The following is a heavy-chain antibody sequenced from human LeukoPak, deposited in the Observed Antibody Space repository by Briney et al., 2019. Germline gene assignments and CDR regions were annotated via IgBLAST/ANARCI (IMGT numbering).Heavy chain of an antibody. D-gene: IGHD6-13*01. CDR3: ARVYTSTWYLGYFHMDV. Sequence: PGGFLRLSCVASGFTLSSYNMKWVRQAPGKRLEWVSSISWRSSDIEYADSVKGRFTISRDIDKKSLYLQMNSLRVEDTAVYYCARVYTSTWYLGYFHMDVWGKGTTVTVSS. CDR2: ISWRSSDI. CDR1: GFTLSSYN. V-gene: IGHV3-21*01. J-gene: IGHJ6*03.